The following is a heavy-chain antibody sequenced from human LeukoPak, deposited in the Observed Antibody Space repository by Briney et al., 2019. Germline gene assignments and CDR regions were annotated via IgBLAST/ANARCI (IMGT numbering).Heavy chain of an antibody. D-gene: IGHD2-8*01. CDR1: GFTFDDYA. V-gene: IGHV3-9*01. Sequence: PGRSLRLSCAASGFTFDDYAMHWVRQAPGKGLEWVSGISWNSGSIGYADSVKGRFPISRDNAKNSLYLQMNSLRAEDTALYYCAKATLLYSSYYFDYWGQGTLVTVSS. CDR3: AKATLLYSSYYFDY. CDR2: ISWNSGSI. J-gene: IGHJ4*02.